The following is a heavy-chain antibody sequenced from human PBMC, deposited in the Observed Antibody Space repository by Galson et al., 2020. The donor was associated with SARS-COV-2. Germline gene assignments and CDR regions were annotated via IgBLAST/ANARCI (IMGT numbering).Heavy chain of an antibody. V-gene: IGHV3-23*01. CDR1: GFTFSSYA. CDR2: ISGSGGST. J-gene: IGHJ4*02. CDR3: AKDIVGASVYQQRIPESLDY. D-gene: IGHD1-26*01. Sequence: GGSLRLSCAASGFTFSSYAMSWVRQAPGKGLEWVSAISGSGGSTYYADSVKGRFTISRDNSKNTLYLQMNSLRAEDTAVYYCAKDIVGASVYQQRIPESLDYWGQGTLVTVSS.